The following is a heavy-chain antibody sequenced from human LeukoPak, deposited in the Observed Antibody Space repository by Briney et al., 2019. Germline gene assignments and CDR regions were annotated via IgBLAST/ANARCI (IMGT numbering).Heavy chain of an antibody. V-gene: IGHV3-7*04. CDR1: GFTFSSYW. CDR3: ARVRLDYYYGMDV. CDR2: IKQDGSER. Sequence: PGGSLRLSCAASGFTFSSYWMSWVRQAPGKGLEWVANIKQDGSERYNVDSVKGRFTISRDNAKNELYLQMNSLRAEDTAVYYCARVRLDYYYGMDVWGLGTTVTVSS. J-gene: IGHJ6*02. D-gene: IGHD3-16*01.